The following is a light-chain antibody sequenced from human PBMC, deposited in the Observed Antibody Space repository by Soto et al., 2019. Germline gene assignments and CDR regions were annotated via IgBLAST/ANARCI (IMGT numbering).Light chain of an antibody. J-gene: IGKJ1*01. CDR1: QSLNNW. CDR3: QQFNSYVWT. CDR2: RAS. Sequence: DIQMTQSPSTLSASVGDRVTITCRASQSLNNWLAWYQQKPGKAPKLLIYRASSLESGVPSRFSGSGSGTEFTLTINSLQPDDFATYSCQQFNSYVWTFGQGTKVEIK. V-gene: IGKV1-5*03.